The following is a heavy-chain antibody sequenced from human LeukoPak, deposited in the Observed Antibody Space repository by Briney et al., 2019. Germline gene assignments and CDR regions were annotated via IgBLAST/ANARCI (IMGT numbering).Heavy chain of an antibody. Sequence: GGSLRLSCAASGFTFSSYAMHWVRQAPGKGLEWVAVISYDGGNKYYADSVKGRFAISRDNAKNSLYLQMNSLRVEDTAVYYCAKEGRSLQTYWGQGTLVTVSS. CDR2: ISYDGGNK. D-gene: IGHD5-24*01. CDR3: AKEGRSLQTY. CDR1: GFTFSSYA. V-gene: IGHV3-30*09. J-gene: IGHJ4*02.